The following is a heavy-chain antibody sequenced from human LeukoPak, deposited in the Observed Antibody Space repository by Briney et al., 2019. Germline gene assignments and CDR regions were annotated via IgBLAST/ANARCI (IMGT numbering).Heavy chain of an antibody. Sequence: GGSLRLSCAASGFTFSTSTMNWVRQAPGKGLEWVSYISSGSSIIYYADSVKGRFTISRDNAKYSLYLQMSSLRDEDTAVYYCAREPFDYWGQGILVTVSS. CDR2: ISSGSSII. CDR3: AREPFDY. CDR1: GFTFSTST. V-gene: IGHV3-48*02. J-gene: IGHJ4*02.